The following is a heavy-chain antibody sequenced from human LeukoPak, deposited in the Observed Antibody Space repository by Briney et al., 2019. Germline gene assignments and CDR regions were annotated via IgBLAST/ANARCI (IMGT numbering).Heavy chain of an antibody. CDR3: ARETTVTNGWFDP. CDR1: GFTFSGYS. D-gene: IGHD4-17*01. Sequence: GGSLRLSCAASGFTFSGYSMIWVRQAPGKWLEWVSSITSSSSYIYYADSVKGRFTISRDNVKNSLYLQMNNLRAEDTAVYYCARETTVTNGWFDPWGQGTLVTVSS. V-gene: IGHV3-21*01. J-gene: IGHJ5*02. CDR2: ITSSSSYI.